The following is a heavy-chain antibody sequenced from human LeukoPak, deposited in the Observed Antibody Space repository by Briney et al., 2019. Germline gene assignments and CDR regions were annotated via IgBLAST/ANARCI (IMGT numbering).Heavy chain of an antibody. CDR2: IKQDGSKK. J-gene: IGHJ4*02. CDR3: TRVGYIDEGIDY. D-gene: IGHD5-24*01. V-gene: IGHV3-7*04. Sequence: PGGSLRLSCVASGLPFSSYWMTWVRQAPGKGLEWVANIKQDGSKKSYVDSVKGRFTISRDNAKNSLYLQMNSLRAEDTAIYYCTRVGYIDEGIDYWGQGTLVTVSS. CDR1: GLPFSSYW.